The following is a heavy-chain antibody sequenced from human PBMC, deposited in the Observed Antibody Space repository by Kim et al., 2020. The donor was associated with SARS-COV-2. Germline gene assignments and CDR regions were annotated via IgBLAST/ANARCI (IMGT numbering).Heavy chain of an antibody. CDR1: GDSVSSNSAA. J-gene: IGHJ5*02. CDR3: ARDKPITVWAAVAGPASAKNWFDP. Sequence: SQTLSLTCAISGDSVSSNSAAWNWIRQSPSRGLEWLGRTYYRSKWYNDYAVSVKSRITINPDTSKNQFSLQLNSVTPEDTAVYYCARDKPITVWAAVAGPASAKNWFDPWGQGTLVTVSS. V-gene: IGHV6-1*01. D-gene: IGHD6-19*01. CDR2: TYYRSKWYN.